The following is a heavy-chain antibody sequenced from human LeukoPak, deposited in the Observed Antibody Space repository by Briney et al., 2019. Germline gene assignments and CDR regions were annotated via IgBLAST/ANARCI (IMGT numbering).Heavy chain of an antibody. D-gene: IGHD5-18*01. J-gene: IGHJ4*02. Sequence: GGSLRLSCVASGFTFSTYAMSWVRQPPGKGLVWVALVKGDGRTTIYADSVKGRFTISRDNAKNTLYLQMNSLRADDSGVYYCATGHSYGYDYWGQGVLVTVSS. CDR1: GFTFSTYA. CDR3: ATGHSYGYDY. CDR2: VKGDGRTT. V-gene: IGHV3-74*01.